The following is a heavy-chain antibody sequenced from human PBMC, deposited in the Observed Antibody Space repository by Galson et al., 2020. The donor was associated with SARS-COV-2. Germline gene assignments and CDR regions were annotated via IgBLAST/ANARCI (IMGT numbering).Heavy chain of an antibody. CDR3: ARYCSSTSCSTGGMDV. Sequence: GESLKISCAASGFTFSSYWMSWVRQAPGKGLEWVANIKQDGSEQYYVDSVKGRFTISRDNAKNSLYLQMNSLRAEDTAVYYCARYCSSTSCSTGGMDVWGQGTTVTVSS. D-gene: IGHD2-2*01. CDR2: IKQDGSEQ. CDR1: GFTFSSYW. J-gene: IGHJ6*02. V-gene: IGHV3-7*02.